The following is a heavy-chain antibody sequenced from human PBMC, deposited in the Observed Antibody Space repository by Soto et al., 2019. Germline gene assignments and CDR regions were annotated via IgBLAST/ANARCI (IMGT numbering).Heavy chain of an antibody. CDR1: GFTLSGSA. CDR2: IRSKANSYAT. Sequence: PGGSLRLSCAASGFTLSGSAMHWVRQASGKGLEWVGRIRSKANSYATAYAASVKGRFTISRDDSKNTAYLQMNSLKTEDTAVYYCASTAMQAVAGTGTLDYWGQGTLVTVSS. CDR3: ASTAMQAVAGTGTLDY. D-gene: IGHD6-19*01. J-gene: IGHJ4*02. V-gene: IGHV3-73*01.